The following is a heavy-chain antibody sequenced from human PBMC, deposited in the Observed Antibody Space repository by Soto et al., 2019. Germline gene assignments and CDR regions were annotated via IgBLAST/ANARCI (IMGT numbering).Heavy chain of an antibody. CDR3: ARATGPMTTVDY. CDR2: IIPIFGTA. J-gene: IGHJ4*02. Sequence: GAPVKVSCKASGGTFSSYAISWVRQAPGQGLEWMGGIIPIFGTANYAQKFQGRVTITADESTSTAYMELSSLRSEDTAVYYCARATGPMTTVDYWGQGTLVTVSS. V-gene: IGHV1-69*13. D-gene: IGHD4-4*01. CDR1: GGTFSSYA.